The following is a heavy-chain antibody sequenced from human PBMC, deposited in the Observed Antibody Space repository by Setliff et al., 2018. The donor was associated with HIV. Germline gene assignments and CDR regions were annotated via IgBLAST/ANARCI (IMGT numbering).Heavy chain of an antibody. V-gene: IGHV4-39*07. CDR3: ARDHKYYYDSSGLDY. Sequence: SETLSLTCTVSGGSITSSTYYWDWIRQPPGKGLEWIGSIFYSGSTYYNPSVKSRVTISIDTSKNQFSLRQSSVTAADTAVYYCARDHKYYYDSSGLDYWGQGTLVTVSS. D-gene: IGHD3-22*01. J-gene: IGHJ4*02. CDR1: GGSITSSTYY. CDR2: IFYSGST.